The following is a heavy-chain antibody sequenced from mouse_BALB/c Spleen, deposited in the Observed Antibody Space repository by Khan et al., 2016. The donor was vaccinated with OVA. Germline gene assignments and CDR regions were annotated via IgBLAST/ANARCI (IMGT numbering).Heavy chain of an antibody. D-gene: IGHD1-3*01. CDR2: INPYNAVT. CDR1: GYSFTDYT. CDR3: ARSGYAGFAY. Sequence: VQLQQPGPELVKPGASMKISCKASGYSFTDYTMNWVKQSHGKNLEWIGLINPYNAVTNYNQTFKGKATLTVDKSSNTAYMELLSLTSEDSAVYYCARSGYAGFAYWGQGPLVTVSA. V-gene: IGHV1-18*01. J-gene: IGHJ3*01.